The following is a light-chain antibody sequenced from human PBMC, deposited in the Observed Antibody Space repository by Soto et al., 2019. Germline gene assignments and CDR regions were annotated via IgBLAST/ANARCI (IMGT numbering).Light chain of an antibody. V-gene: IGLV2-14*01. CDR1: SSDVGAYNY. J-gene: IGLJ2*01. CDR3: SSYTSGSTLVV. CDR2: EVT. Sequence: QSALTQPASVSGSPGQSITISCTGSSSDVGAYNYVSWYQQHPGKAPSLMIYEVTNRTSGVSNRLSGYKSGNTASLTISGIQAEDEADYYCSSYTSGSTLVVFGGGTKLTVL.